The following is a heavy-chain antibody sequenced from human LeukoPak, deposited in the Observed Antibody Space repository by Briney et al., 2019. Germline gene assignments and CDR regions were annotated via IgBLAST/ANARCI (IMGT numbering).Heavy chain of an antibody. CDR2: ISLSGLI. J-gene: IGHJ4*02. Sequence: PSGTLSLTCGVSGGSISSTNWWSWVRQPPGQGLEWIGEISLSGLINYNPSLKSRVTMSLDKSKNHLSLNLTSVTAADTAVYYCSRESGAFSPFGYWGQGTLVTVSS. CDR1: GGSISSTNW. D-gene: IGHD1-26*01. V-gene: IGHV4-4*02. CDR3: SRESGAFSPFGY.